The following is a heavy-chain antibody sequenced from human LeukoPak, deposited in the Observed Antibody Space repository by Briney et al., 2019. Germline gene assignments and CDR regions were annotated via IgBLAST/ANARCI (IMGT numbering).Heavy chain of an antibody. V-gene: IGHV1-2*06. CDR2: INPNSGGT. Sequence: GASVKVSCKASGYTFTSYGISWVRQAPGQGLEWMGRINPNSGGTNYAQKFQGRVTMTRDTSISTAYMELSRLRSDDTAVYYCARGYRTVGAIEYFQHWGQGTLVTVSS. CDR1: GYTFTSYG. D-gene: IGHD1-26*01. CDR3: ARGYRTVGAIEYFQH. J-gene: IGHJ1*01.